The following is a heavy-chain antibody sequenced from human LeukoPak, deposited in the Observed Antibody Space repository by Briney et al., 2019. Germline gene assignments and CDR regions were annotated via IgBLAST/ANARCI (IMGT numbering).Heavy chain of an antibody. J-gene: IGHJ1*01. Sequence: PGGSLRLSCAASGFTFSTYWMHWVRQAPGKGLVWVSRIKSDGSTNYADSVKGRFTISRDNAKNTLSLQMNSLRPEDTGVYYCARVPSEIGGYYPEYFRHWGQGTLVTVSS. CDR1: GFTFSTYW. CDR2: IKSDGST. CDR3: ARVPSEIGGYYPEYFRH. V-gene: IGHV3-74*01. D-gene: IGHD3-3*01.